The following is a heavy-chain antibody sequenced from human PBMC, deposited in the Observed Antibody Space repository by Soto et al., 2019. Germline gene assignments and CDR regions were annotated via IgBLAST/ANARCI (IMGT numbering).Heavy chain of an antibody. CDR1: GFTFSSYW. J-gene: IGHJ5*02. CDR2: INSDGSST. Sequence: GGSLRLSCAASGFTFSSYWMHWVRQAPGKGLVWVSRINSDGSSTSYADSVKGRFTISRDNAKNTLYLQMNSLRAEDTAVYYCARDLQGSSWYIHNWFDPWGQGTLVTVSS. V-gene: IGHV3-74*01. CDR3: ARDLQGSSWYIHNWFDP. D-gene: IGHD6-13*01.